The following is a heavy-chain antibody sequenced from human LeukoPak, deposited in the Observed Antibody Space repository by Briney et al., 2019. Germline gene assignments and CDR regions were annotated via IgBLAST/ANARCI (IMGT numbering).Heavy chain of an antibody. V-gene: IGHV3-21*01. CDR1: GFTFSSYS. CDR3: ARRSDILTGGGMDV. J-gene: IGHJ6*02. CDR2: ISSSSSYI. D-gene: IGHD3-9*01. Sequence: GGSLRLSCAASGFTFSSYSMNWVRQAPGKGLEWVSSISSSSSYIYYADSVKGRFTISRDNAKNSLYLQMNSLRAEDTAVYYCARRSDILTGGGMDVWGQGTTATVSS.